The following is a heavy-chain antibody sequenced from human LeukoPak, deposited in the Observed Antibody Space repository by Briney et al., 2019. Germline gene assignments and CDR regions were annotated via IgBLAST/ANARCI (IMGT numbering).Heavy chain of an antibody. Sequence: SVNVSCKASGGTFSSYAISWVRQAPGQGLEWMGGIIPIFGTANYAQKFQGRVTITADESTSTAYMELSSLRSEDTAVYYCARTNIVVVPAAPVYYGMDVWGQGTTVTVSS. D-gene: IGHD2-2*01. CDR3: ARTNIVVVPAAPVYYGMDV. CDR2: IIPIFGTA. CDR1: GGTFSSYA. V-gene: IGHV1-69*13. J-gene: IGHJ6*02.